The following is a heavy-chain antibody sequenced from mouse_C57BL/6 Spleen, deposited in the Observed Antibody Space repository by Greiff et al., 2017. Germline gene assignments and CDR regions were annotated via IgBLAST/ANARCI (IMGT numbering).Heavy chain of an antibody. CDR1: GYTFTDYN. CDR3: ASGDYDGAWFAY. Sequence: VQLKESGPELVKPGASVKIPCKASGYTFTDYNMDWVKQSHGKSLEWIGDINPNNGGTIYNQKFKGKATLTVDKSSSTAYMELRSLTSEDTAVYYCASGDYDGAWFAYWGQGTLVTVSA. D-gene: IGHD2-4*01. V-gene: IGHV1-18*01. J-gene: IGHJ3*01. CDR2: INPNNGGT.